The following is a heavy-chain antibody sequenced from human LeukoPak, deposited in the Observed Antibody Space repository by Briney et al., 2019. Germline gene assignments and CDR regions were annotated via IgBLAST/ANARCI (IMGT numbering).Heavy chain of an antibody. CDR3: ARGYSGYDWFSKNYYMDV. CDR2: IYHSGST. CDR1: GGSISSSSYY. V-gene: IGHV4-39*07. Sequence: PSETLSLTCTVSGGSISSSSYYWGWIRQPPGKGLEWIGSIYHSGSTYYNPSLKSRVTISVDTSKNQFSLKLSSVTAADTAVYYCARGYSGYDWFSKNYYMDVWGKGTTVTVSS. D-gene: IGHD5-12*01. J-gene: IGHJ6*03.